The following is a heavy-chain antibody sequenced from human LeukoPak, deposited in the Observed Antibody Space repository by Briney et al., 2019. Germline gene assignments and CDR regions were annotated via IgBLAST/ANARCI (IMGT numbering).Heavy chain of an antibody. J-gene: IGHJ6*02. CDR2: IGTAGDT. CDR3: ARGPPVTTDYYYYGMDV. CDR1: GFTFSSYD. D-gene: IGHD4-17*01. Sequence: GGSLRLSCAASGFTFSSYDMHWVRQATGKGLEWVSAIGTAGDTYYPGSVKGRFSISRENAKNSLYLQMNSLRAGDTAVYYCARGPPVTTDYYYYGMDVWGQGTTVTVSS. V-gene: IGHV3-13*01.